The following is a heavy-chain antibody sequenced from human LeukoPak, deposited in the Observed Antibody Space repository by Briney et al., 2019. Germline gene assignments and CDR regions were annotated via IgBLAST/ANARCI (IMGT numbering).Heavy chain of an antibody. CDR3: ARVSCSGGACPFGSWFDP. Sequence: PSETLPLTCTVSGGSITSGSYYWGWIRQPPGKGLEWIGSIYYSGSTYYNPSLKSRVTISVDTSKKLFSLRLSSVTAADTAVYYCARVSCSGGACPFGSWFDPWGQGTLVTVSS. CDR1: GGSITSGSYY. V-gene: IGHV4-39*02. J-gene: IGHJ5*02. D-gene: IGHD2-15*01. CDR2: IYYSGST.